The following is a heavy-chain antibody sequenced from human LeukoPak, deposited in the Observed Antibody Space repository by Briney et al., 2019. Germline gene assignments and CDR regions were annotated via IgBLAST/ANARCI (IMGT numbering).Heavy chain of an antibody. CDR1: GGTISSYY. D-gene: IGHD4-17*01. CDR3: TVFTVTDAFDI. J-gene: IGHJ3*02. V-gene: IGHV4-59*01. CDR2: IYSSGST. Sequence: PSETLSLTCSVSGGTISSYYWSWIRQPPGKGLEWIGFIYSSGSTNYNPSLKSRVSISIDPSNNQVSLELRSVTAADTAVYYCTVFTVTDAFDIWGQGTMVTVSS.